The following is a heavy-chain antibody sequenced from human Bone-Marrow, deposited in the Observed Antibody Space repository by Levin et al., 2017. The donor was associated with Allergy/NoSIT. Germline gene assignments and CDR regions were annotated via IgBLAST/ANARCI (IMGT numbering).Heavy chain of an antibody. CDR1: GFTFSSYA. V-gene: IGHV3-23*01. CDR3: ANRIGYCSSTSCSNYYDYMDV. J-gene: IGHJ6*03. CDR2: ISGSGGST. D-gene: IGHD2-2*01. Sequence: GGSLRLSCAASGFTFSSYAMSWVRQAPGKGLEWVSAISGSGGSTYYADSVKGRFTISRDNSKNTLYLQMNSLRAEDTAVYYCANRIGYCSSTSCSNYYDYMDVWGKGTTVTVSS.